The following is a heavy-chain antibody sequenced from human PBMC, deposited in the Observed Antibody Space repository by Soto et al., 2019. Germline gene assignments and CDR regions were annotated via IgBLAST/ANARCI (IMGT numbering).Heavy chain of an antibody. CDR1: GFTFSSYG. V-gene: IGHV3-30*18. J-gene: IGHJ6*02. Sequence: GGSLRLSCAASGFTFSSYGMHWVRQAPDKGLEWVAVISYDGSNKYYADSVKGRFTISRDNSKNTLYLQMNSLRAEDTAVYYCTKGLTIFGVAPYGMDVWGQGTTVTVSS. CDR2: ISYDGSNK. CDR3: TKGLTIFGVAPYGMDV. D-gene: IGHD3-3*01.